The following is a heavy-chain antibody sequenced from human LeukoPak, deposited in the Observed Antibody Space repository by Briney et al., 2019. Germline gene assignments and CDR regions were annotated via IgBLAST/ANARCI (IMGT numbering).Heavy chain of an antibody. CDR2: INHSGST. V-gene: IGHV4-34*01. J-gene: IGHJ4*02. CDR3: ARGGRWAAALRG. D-gene: IGHD6-13*01. Sequence: KASETLSLTCAVYGGSFSGCYWSWIRQPPGKGLEWIGEINHSGSTNYNPSLKSRVTISVDTSKNQFSLKLSSVTAADTAVYYCARGGRWAAALRGWGQGTLVTVSS. CDR1: GGSFSGCY.